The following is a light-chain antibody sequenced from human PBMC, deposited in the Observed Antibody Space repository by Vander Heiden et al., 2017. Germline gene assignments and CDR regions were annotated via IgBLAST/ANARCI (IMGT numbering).Light chain of an antibody. CDR1: QGISSA. J-gene: IGKJ2*01. CDR2: DAS. V-gene: IGKV1-13*02. Sequence: AVQLTQSPSSLSASVGDRVTIPSRASQGISSAFAWYQQKPGKAPKLLIYDASSLESGVPSRFSGSGSGTDITLTISSLPPEDFATYYCQQFNSYPRTFGQGTKLEIK. CDR3: QQFNSYPRT.